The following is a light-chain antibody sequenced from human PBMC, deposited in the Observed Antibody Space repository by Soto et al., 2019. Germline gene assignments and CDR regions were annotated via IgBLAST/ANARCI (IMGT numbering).Light chain of an antibody. Sequence: EIVLTQSPATLSLSPGERATLSCRASQSVSSYLAWYQQKPGQAPRLLIYDASNRATGIPARFSGSGSGTDFTLTISRLEPEDFAMYYCQQYGSSPGLFTFGPGTKVDIK. V-gene: IGKV3-20*01. CDR3: QQYGSSPGLFT. CDR2: DAS. CDR1: QSVSSY. J-gene: IGKJ3*01.